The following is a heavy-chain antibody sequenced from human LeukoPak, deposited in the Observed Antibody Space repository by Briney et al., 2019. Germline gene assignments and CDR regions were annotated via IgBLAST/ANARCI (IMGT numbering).Heavy chain of an antibody. CDR3: ARAAGVAAAELDY. V-gene: IGHV1-24*01. D-gene: IGHD6-13*01. CDR2: FDPEDGET. CDR1: GYTLTELS. J-gene: IGHJ4*02. Sequence: ASVKVSCKVSGYTLTELSMHWVRQAPGKGLEWMGGFDPEDGETIYAQKFQGRVTITADKSTSTAYMELSSLRSEDTAVYYCARAAGVAAAELDYWGQGTLVTVSS.